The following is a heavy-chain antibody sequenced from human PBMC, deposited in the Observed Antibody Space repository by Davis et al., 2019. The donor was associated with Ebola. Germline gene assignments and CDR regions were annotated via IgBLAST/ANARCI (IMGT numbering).Heavy chain of an antibody. V-gene: IGHV4-30-4*01. D-gene: IGHD5-12*01. CDR2: IYYSGST. J-gene: IGHJ4*02. Sequence: SETLSLTCTVSGDSISSGHYYWSWIRQPPGKGLEWIGNIYYSGSTYYRSSLKSRVTMSINMSRSQFSLRLSSVTAADTAVYYCARGEIVATLGDYWGQGTLVTVSS. CDR1: GDSISSGHYY. CDR3: ARGEIVATLGDY.